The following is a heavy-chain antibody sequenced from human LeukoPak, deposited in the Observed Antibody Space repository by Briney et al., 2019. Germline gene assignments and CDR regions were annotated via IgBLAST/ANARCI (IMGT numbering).Heavy chain of an antibody. CDR3: ARAMILDIVATIFVLDY. V-gene: IGHV1-69*13. Sequence: SVKVSCKASGGTFSNYAISWVRQAPGQALEWMGGIIPIFGTANYAQKFQGRVTITADESTSTAYMELSSLRSGDTAVYYCARAMILDIVATIFVLDYWGQGTLVTVSS. J-gene: IGHJ4*02. CDR2: IIPIFGTA. D-gene: IGHD5-12*01. CDR1: GGTFSNYA.